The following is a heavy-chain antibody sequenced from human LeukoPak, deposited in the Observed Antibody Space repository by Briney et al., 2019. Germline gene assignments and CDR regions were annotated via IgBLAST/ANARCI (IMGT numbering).Heavy chain of an antibody. CDR3: VRDRDSTGYYDY. D-gene: IGHD3-22*01. J-gene: IGHJ4*02. V-gene: IGHV3-23*01. CDR2: ITGSGGST. CDR1: GFTFSNYG. Sequence: GGSLRLSCAASGFTFSNYGLSWVRQAPGKGLEWVSGITGSGGSTYYADSVKGRFTISRDNSKNTLYLQTNSLRAEDTALYYCVRDRDSTGYYDYWGQGTLVTVSS.